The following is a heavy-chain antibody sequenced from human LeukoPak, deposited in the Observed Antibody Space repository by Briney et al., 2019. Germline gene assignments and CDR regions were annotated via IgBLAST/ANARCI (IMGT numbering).Heavy chain of an antibody. J-gene: IGHJ4*02. CDR1: SVSICSESYY. Sequence: PSETLSLTCSVSSVSICSESYYWSWIRQHPGKGLEWIGYIYYSGATYYNPSLQSRLTISVDTSKNQFSLRLNSVTAADTAVYYCARAGNSGYWFDYWGQGSVVTVSS. CDR2: IYYSGAT. V-gene: IGHV4-31*03. D-gene: IGHD3-22*01. CDR3: ARAGNSGYWFDY.